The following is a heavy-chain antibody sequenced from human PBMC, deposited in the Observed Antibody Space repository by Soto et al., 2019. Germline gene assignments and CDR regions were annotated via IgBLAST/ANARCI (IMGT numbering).Heavy chain of an antibody. D-gene: IGHD3-3*01. CDR3: ARASRGKIFGVVMGYYYYGMDV. CDR2: LIPIFGTA. CDR1: GGTFSSYA. Sequence: QVQLVQSGAEVKKPGSSVKVSCKASGGTFSSYAISWVRQAPGQGLEWMGGLIPIFGTANYAQKFQGRVTITADESTSTAYMELSSLRSEDTAVYYCARASRGKIFGVVMGYYYYGMDVWGQGTTVTVSS. V-gene: IGHV1-69*01. J-gene: IGHJ6*02.